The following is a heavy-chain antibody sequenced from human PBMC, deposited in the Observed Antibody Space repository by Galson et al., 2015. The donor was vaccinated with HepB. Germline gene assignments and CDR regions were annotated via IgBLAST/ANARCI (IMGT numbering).Heavy chain of an antibody. J-gene: IGHJ4*02. Sequence: SVKVSCKASGYTFTGYYMHWVRQAPGQGLEWMGWINPNSGGTNYAQKFQGRVTMTRDTSISTAYMELSRLRSDDTAVYYCAREGDGKVAGFDYWGQGTLVTVSS. CDR2: INPNSGGT. CDR1: GYTFTGYY. D-gene: IGHD6-19*01. V-gene: IGHV1-2*02. CDR3: AREGDGKVAGFDY.